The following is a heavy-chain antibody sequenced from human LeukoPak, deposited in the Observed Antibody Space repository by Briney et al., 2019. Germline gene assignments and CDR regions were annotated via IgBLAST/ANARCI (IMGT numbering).Heavy chain of an antibody. J-gene: IGHJ4*03. V-gene: IGHV4-34*01. D-gene: IGHD5-18*01. CDR1: GGSFSDYF. CDR3: ARGGYPFDY. CDR2: LNHSGGT. Sequence: PSETLSLTCAVYGGSFSDYFWSWIRQSPGEELEWIAELNHSGGTNYNPSLMSRVTISVDTSRNQFSLRLTSVTAADTAVYYCARGGYPFDYWGQGVLVTVSS.